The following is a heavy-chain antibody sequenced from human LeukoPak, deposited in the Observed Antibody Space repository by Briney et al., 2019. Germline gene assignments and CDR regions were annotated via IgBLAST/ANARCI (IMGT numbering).Heavy chain of an antibody. CDR1: GFTFSSYS. CDR3: AKDLGDYTSGRNGVFDY. J-gene: IGHJ4*02. V-gene: IGHV3-21*04. D-gene: IGHD6-19*01. CDR2: ISSSSSYI. Sequence: PGGPLRLSCAASGFTFSSYSMNWVRQAPGKGLEWVSSISSSSSYIYYADSVKGRFTISRDNSKNTLYLQMNSLRAEDTAVYYCAKDLGDYTSGRNGVFDYWGQGTLVSVSS.